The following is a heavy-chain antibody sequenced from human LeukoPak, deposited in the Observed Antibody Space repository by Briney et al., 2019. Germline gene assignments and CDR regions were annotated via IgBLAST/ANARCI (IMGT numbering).Heavy chain of an antibody. D-gene: IGHD4-17*01. Sequence: PGGSLRLSCAASGFTFSNYGIYWVRQAPGKGLEWVAFIQSDGNNKYYADSVKGRFSISRDNSKNTLYLQMNSLRTEDTAVYYCAKVLMDYGDYFDYWGQGTLVTVPS. V-gene: IGHV3-30*02. CDR1: GFTFSNYG. CDR2: IQSDGNNK. CDR3: AKVLMDYGDYFDY. J-gene: IGHJ4*02.